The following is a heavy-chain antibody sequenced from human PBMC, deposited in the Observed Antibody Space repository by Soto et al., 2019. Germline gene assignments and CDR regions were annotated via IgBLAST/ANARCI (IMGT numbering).Heavy chain of an antibody. CDR1: GFTLSDYW. Sequence: TGGSLRLSCAASGFTLSDYWMYWVRQVPGKGLVWVSRINVDGSVTKYADSVKGRFTMSRDNAKNMIYLQMNRLGVEDTAVYYCARNAYDKSGWFALPLDNWGLGTQVTVSS. CDR3: ARNAYDKSGWFALPLDN. D-gene: IGHD6-19*01. J-gene: IGHJ4*02. V-gene: IGHV3-74*01. CDR2: INVDGSVT.